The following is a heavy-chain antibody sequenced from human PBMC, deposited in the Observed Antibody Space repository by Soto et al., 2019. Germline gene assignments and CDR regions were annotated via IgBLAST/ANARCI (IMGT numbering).Heavy chain of an antibody. CDR2: IYHTGNT. CDR3: ARGNNWLDP. J-gene: IGHJ5*02. Sequence: KPSETLSLTCAVSGYSINSVYFWGWIRQPPGTGLEWIGSIYHTGNTYHNPSLKSRVTISVDTSKNQFSLRLSSVTAADTAVYYCARGNNWLDPWGKGTLVTVS. CDR1: GYSINSVYF. V-gene: IGHV4-38-2*01.